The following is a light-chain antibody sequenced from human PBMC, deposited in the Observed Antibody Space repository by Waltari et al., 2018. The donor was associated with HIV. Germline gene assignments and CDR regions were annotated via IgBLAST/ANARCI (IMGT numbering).Light chain of an antibody. CDR1: SSDVGAFKY. J-gene: IGLJ1*01. CDR3: SSYAGSSMSYA. CDR2: DVH. Sequence: QSALTQPPSASGSPGQSVSISCTGASSDVGAFKYVSWYQQHPGKAPKLLIYDVHKRPSGVPDRFSGSKSGNPASLTVSGLQAEDEAHYYCSSYAGSSMSYAFGTGTKVTVL. V-gene: IGLV2-8*01.